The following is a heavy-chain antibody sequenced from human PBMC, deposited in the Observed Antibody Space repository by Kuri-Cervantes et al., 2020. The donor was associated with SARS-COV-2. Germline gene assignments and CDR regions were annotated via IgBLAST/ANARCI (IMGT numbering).Heavy chain of an antibody. V-gene: IGHV1-2*02. D-gene: IGHD2-2*01. CDR3: ARSPSAITDSYNYYYYMDV. Sequence: ASVKVSCKASGYTFTSYDINWVRQATGQGLGWMGWISAYNGNTNYAQKFQGRVTMTRDTSVLTAYMELSSLRSDDTAVFYCARSPSAITDSYNYYYYMDVWGKGTAVTVSS. CDR2: ISAYNGNT. CDR1: GYTFTSYD. J-gene: IGHJ6*03.